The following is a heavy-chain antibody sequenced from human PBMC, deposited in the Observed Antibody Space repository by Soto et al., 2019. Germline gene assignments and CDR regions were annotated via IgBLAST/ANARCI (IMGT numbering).Heavy chain of an antibody. D-gene: IGHD2-15*01. Sequence: GGSLRLSCAASGFTFSGSAMHWVRQASGKGLEWVGRIRSKANSYATAYAASVKGRFTISRDDSKNTAYLQMNSLKTEDTAVYYCTRHLEVVAATGVYYYYMDVWGKGTTVTV. CDR1: GFTFSGSA. J-gene: IGHJ6*03. CDR3: TRHLEVVAATGVYYYYMDV. V-gene: IGHV3-73*01. CDR2: IRSKANSYAT.